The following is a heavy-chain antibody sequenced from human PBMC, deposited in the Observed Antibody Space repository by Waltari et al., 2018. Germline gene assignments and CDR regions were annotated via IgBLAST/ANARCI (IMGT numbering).Heavy chain of an antibody. D-gene: IGHD6-19*01. J-gene: IGHJ4*02. CDR2: IKEDGSQT. CDR1: GFTFSSYW. CDR3: ARDRGWNTFDY. V-gene: IGHV3-7*04. Sequence: EVQLVESGGNLVQPGGSLRLSCAATGFTFSSYWITWGRQAPGRGLEWVANIKEDGSQTYYVDSVKGRFTISRDNAKNSLYLQMNSLRAEDTGLYYCARDRGWNTFDYWGQGTLVTVSS.